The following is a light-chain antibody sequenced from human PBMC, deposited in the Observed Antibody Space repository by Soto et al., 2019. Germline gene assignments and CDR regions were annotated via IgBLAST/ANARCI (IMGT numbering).Light chain of an antibody. V-gene: IGKV1-33*01. J-gene: IGKJ3*01. CDR2: DAS. Sequence: DIQMTQSPSSLSASVGDRVTITCQARQDISNYLSWYQQKPGKGPKLLIYDASNLETGVPSRFSGSGSGTDFTFTISSLQPEDIATYFCQHYYNFPFTFGPGTKVDIK. CDR1: QDISNY. CDR3: QHYYNFPFT.